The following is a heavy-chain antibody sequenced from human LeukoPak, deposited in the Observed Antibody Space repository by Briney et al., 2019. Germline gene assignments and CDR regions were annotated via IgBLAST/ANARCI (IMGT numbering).Heavy chain of an antibody. CDR1: GGTFSSYA. Sequence: SVKVSCKASGGTFSSYAISWVRQAPGQGHEWMGRIIPILGIANYAQKFQGRVTITADKSTSTAYMELSSLRSEDTAVYYCARVDVAVAGLRYFDYWGQGTLVTVSS. V-gene: IGHV1-69*04. CDR2: IIPILGIA. J-gene: IGHJ4*02. CDR3: ARVDVAVAGLRYFDY. D-gene: IGHD6-19*01.